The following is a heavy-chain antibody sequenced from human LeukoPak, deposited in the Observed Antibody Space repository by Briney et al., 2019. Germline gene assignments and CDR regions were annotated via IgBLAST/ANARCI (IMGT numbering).Heavy chain of an antibody. Sequence: SETLSLTCTVSGYSISSGYYWGWIRQPPGKGLEWIGSFYYSGSTYYNPSLKSRVTISVDTSKNQFSLKLSSVTAAGTAVYYCIAAAGTRGWGQGTLVTVSS. V-gene: IGHV4-38-2*02. CDR1: GYSISSGYY. CDR2: FYYSGST. J-gene: IGHJ4*02. CDR3: IAAAGTRG. D-gene: IGHD6-13*01.